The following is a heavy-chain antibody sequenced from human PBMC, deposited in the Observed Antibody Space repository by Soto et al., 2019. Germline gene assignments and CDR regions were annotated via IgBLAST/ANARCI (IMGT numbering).Heavy chain of an antibody. Sequence: QVQLVESGGGVVQPGRSLRLSCAASGFTFSSYAMHWVRQAPGKGLEWVAVISYDGSNKYYADSVKGRFTISRDNSKNTLYLQMNSLRAEDTAVYYCARERKRTVTTVFDYWGQGTLVTVSS. D-gene: IGHD4-17*01. CDR3: ARERKRTVTTVFDY. V-gene: IGHV3-30-3*01. CDR1: GFTFSSYA. J-gene: IGHJ4*02. CDR2: ISYDGSNK.